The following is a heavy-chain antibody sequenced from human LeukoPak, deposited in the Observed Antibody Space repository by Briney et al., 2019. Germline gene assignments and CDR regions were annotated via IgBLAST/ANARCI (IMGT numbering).Heavy chain of an antibody. J-gene: IGHJ3*02. CDR2: IYYSGST. D-gene: IGHD6-13*01. CDR3: ARVTAAAGRYAFDI. V-gene: IGHV4-59*01. CDR1: GGSISSYY. Sequence: SETLSLTCTVSGGSISSYYWSWIRQPPWKGLEWIGYIYYSGSTNYNPSLKSRVTISVDTSKNQFSLKLSSVTAADTAVYYCARVTAAAGRYAFDIWGQGTMVTVSS.